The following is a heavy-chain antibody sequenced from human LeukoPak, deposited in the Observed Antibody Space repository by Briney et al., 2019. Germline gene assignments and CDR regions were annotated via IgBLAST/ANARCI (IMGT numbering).Heavy chain of an antibody. J-gene: IGHJ5*02. Sequence: SETLSLTCAVYGGSFSGDYWSWIRQPPGKGLEWIGYIYYSGTTNYNPSLKSRVSMSVDTSKNQFSLKLSSVTAADTAVYYCARGFGYGSGSHYNVEIWFDPWGQGTQVTVSS. CDR2: IYYSGTT. D-gene: IGHD3-10*01. CDR1: GGSFSGDY. CDR3: ARGFGYGSGSHYNVEIWFDP. V-gene: IGHV4-59*12.